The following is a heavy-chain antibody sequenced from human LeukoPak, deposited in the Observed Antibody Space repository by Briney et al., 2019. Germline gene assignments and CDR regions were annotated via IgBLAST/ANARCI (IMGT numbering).Heavy chain of an antibody. V-gene: IGHV4-30-4*08. D-gene: IGHD1-1*01. J-gene: IGHJ5*02. CDR3: AGQLRTGTRNWFDP. CDR1: GGSISSGDYY. Sequence: SQTLSLTCTVSGGSISSGDYYWSWIRQPPGKGLEWIGYIYYSGSTYYNPSLKSRVTISVDTSRNQFSLKLSSVTAADTAVYYCAGQLRTGTRNWFDPWGQGTLVTVSS. CDR2: IYYSGST.